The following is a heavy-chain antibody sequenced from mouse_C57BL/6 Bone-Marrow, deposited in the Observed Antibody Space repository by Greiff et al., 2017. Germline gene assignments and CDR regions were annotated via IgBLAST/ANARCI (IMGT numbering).Heavy chain of an antibody. D-gene: IGHD2-1*01. CDR2: IRSKSNNYAT. J-gene: IGHJ3*01. CDR1: GFSFNTYA. CDR3: VTWGGNYGWFAY. Sequence: DVMLVESGGGLVQPKGSLKLSCAASGFSFNTYAMNWVRQAPGKGLEWVARIRSKSNNYATYYADSVKDRFTISRDDSESMLYLQMNNLKTEETAMYYCVTWGGNYGWFAYWGQGTLVTVSA. V-gene: IGHV10-1*01.